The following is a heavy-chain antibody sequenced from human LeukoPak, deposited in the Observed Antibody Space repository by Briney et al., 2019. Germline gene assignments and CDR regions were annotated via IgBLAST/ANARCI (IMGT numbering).Heavy chain of an antibody. CDR3: ARESYYYDSSGYPGYDASDI. J-gene: IGHJ3*02. Sequence: PGGSLRLSCAASGFTFDDYAMSWVRQAPGKGLEWVSAISGSGGSTYYAGSVKGRFTISRDNSKNTLYLQMNSLRAEDTAVYYCARESYYYDSSGYPGYDASDIWGQGTMVTVSS. V-gene: IGHV3-23*01. D-gene: IGHD3-22*01. CDR1: GFTFDDYA. CDR2: ISGSGGST.